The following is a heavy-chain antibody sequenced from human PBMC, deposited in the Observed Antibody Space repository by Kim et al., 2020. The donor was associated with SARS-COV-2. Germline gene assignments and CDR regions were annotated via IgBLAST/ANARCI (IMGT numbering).Heavy chain of an antibody. V-gene: IGHV3-30*04. CDR1: GFTFSSYA. CDR3: ARDFYYGSGSYFGGKYYYGMDV. CDR2: ISYDGSNK. D-gene: IGHD3-10*01. Sequence: GGSLRLSCAASGFTFSSYAMHWVRQAPGKGLEWVAVISYDGSNKYYVDSVKGRFTISRDNSKNTLYLQMNSLRAEDTAVYYCARDFYYGSGSYFGGKYYYGMDVWGQGTTVTVSS. J-gene: IGHJ6*02.